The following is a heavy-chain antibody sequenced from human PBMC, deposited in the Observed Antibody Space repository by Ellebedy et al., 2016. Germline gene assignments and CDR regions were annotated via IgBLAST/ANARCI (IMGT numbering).Heavy chain of an antibody. Sequence: SETLSLTCTVSGGSISSSSYYWGWIRQPPGKGLEWIGSIYYSGSNYYNPSLKSRVTISVDTSKNQFSLKLSSVTAADTAVYYCARHVSTFNYYHSSGFLNYFDSWGQGTLTTVSS. CDR3: ARHVSTFNYYHSSGFLNYFDS. D-gene: IGHD3-22*01. J-gene: IGHJ4*02. CDR2: IYYSGSN. V-gene: IGHV4-39*01. CDR1: GGSISSSSYY.